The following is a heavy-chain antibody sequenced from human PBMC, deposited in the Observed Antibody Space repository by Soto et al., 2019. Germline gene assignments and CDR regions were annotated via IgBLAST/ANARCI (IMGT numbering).Heavy chain of an antibody. V-gene: IGHV1-18*01. CDR1: GYTFTSYG. D-gene: IGHD2-15*01. CDR3: ASVSEEVVVAAHYYYYYYMDV. CDR2: ISAYNGNT. J-gene: IGHJ6*03. Sequence: QVQLVQSEAEVKKPGASVKVSCKASGYTFTSYGISWVRQAPGQGLEWMGWISAYNGNTNYAQKLQGRVTMTTDTSTSTAYMELRSLRSDDTAVYYCASVSEEVVVAAHYYYYYYMDVWGKGTTVTVSS.